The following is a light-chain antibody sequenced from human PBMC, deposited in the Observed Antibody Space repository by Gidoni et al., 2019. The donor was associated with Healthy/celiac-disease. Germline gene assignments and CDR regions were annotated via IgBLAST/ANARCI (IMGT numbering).Light chain of an antibody. CDR1: SSDVGSYNL. V-gene: IGLV2-23*02. CDR2: EVS. Sequence: QSALTQPASGAGSPGQAITISCTGTSSDVGSYNLVSWYQQHPGKAPKLMLYEVSKRPSGVSNRFSGPKSGNTASLTISGLQAEDEADYYCCSYAGSSTFYVFGTGTKVTVL. CDR3: CSYAGSSTFYV. J-gene: IGLJ1*01.